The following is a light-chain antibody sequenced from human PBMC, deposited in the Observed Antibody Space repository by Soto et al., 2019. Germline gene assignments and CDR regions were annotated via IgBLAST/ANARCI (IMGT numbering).Light chain of an antibody. CDR3: QSYDSSLSGYV. J-gene: IGLJ1*01. Sequence: QSVLTQPPPVSGAPGRRVTISCTGSSSNIGAGYDVHWYQLLPGTAPKLLIYGNTNRPSGVPDRFSGSKSGTSASLAITGLQAEDEADYYCQSYDSSLSGYVFGPGTKV. CDR2: GNT. CDR1: SSNIGAGYD. V-gene: IGLV1-40*01.